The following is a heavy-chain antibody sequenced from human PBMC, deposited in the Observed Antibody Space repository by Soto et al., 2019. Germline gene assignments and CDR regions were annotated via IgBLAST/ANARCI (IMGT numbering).Heavy chain of an antibody. Sequence: QVQLQESGPGLVKPSGTLSLICAVSGGSISSTNWWSWVRQPPGKGLEWIGEVYQSGSANYNPSLRIQVKISVAKSHNQVSLKLSSVPAADTAVYYCAGGYGSGRYLGGGWSAPWGKEPPVTVSS. J-gene: IGHJ5*02. D-gene: IGHD3-10*01. CDR2: VYQSGSA. CDR3: AGGYGSGRYLGGGWSAP. V-gene: IGHV4-4*02. CDR1: GGSISSTNW.